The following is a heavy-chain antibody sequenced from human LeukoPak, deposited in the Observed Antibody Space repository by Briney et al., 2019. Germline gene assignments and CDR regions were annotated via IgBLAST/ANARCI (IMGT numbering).Heavy chain of an antibody. V-gene: IGHV4-34*01. Sequence: SETLSLACAVYGGSFSGYYWSWIRQPPGKGLEWIGEINHSGSTNYNPSLKSRVTISVDTSKNQFSLKLSSVTAADTAVYYCARGATYYDILTGYYYRYSYFDYWGQGTLVTVSS. CDR1: GGSFSGYY. D-gene: IGHD3-9*01. CDR3: ARGATYYDILTGYYYRYSYFDY. J-gene: IGHJ4*02. CDR2: INHSGST.